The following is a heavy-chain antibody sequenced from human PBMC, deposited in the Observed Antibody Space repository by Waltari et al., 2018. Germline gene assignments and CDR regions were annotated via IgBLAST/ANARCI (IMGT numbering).Heavy chain of an antibody. D-gene: IGHD6-13*01. CDR2: IYYSGST. CDR3: ARGRGSSWPRYFQH. CDR1: GGSISSYY. J-gene: IGHJ1*01. Sequence: QVQLQESGPGLVKPSETLSLTCTVSGGSISSYYWSWIRQPPGKGLEWIGYIYYSGSTNYNPSLKSRVTISVDTSKNQFSLKLSSVTAADTAVYYCARGRGSSWPRYFQHWGQGTLVTVSS. V-gene: IGHV4-59*01.